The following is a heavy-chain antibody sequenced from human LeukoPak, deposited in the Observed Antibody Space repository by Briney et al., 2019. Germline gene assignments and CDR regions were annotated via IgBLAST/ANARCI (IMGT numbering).Heavy chain of an antibody. CDR1: GFTISSHW. Sequence: PGGSLRLSCAASGFTISSHWMTWVRQAPGKGLEWVAVISFDGRTKYYADSVKGRFTLSRDNSRNTLDLQMNSLGPEDTAVYYCAKEYDSGGYGAYFDYWGRGTLVTVSS. D-gene: IGHD3-10*01. CDR3: AKEYDSGGYGAYFDY. V-gene: IGHV3-30*18. J-gene: IGHJ4*02. CDR2: ISFDGRTK.